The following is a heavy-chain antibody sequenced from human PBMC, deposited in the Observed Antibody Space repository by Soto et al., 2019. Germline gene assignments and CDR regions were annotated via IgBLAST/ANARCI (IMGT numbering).Heavy chain of an antibody. CDR1: GGAFSSYA. D-gene: IGHD5-12*01. CDR2: IIPIFGTA. Sequence: SVKVSCKASGGAFSSYAISWVRQAPGKGHEWKGEIIPIFGTANYAQKLQGRVTITADESTSTAYMELSSLRSEDTAVYYCASRYGYDYHYYYGMDVWGQGTTVTVS. J-gene: IGHJ6*02. CDR3: ASRYGYDYHYYYGMDV. V-gene: IGHV1-69*13.